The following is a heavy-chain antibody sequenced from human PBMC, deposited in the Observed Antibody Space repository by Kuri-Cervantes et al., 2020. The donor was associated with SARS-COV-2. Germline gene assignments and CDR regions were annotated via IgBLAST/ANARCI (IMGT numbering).Heavy chain of an antibody. D-gene: IGHD6-6*01. CDR2: IRYDGSNK. V-gene: IGHV3-30*02. CDR1: GFTSSSYG. CDR3: AIGDSSSPHDAFDI. Sequence: GGSLRLSCAASGFTSSSYGMHWVRQAPGKGLEWVAFIRYDGSNKYYADSVKGRFTISRDNAKNSLYLQMNSLRAEDTAVYYCAIGDSSSPHDAFDIWGQGTMVTVSS. J-gene: IGHJ3*02.